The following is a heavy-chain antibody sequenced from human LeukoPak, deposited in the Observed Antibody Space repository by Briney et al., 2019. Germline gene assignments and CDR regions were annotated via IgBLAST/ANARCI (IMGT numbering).Heavy chain of an antibody. V-gene: IGHV1-18*01. CDR2: ISAYNGNT. Sequence: ASVKVSCKASGYTFTSYGISWVRQAPGQGLEWMGWISAYNGNTNYAQKLQGRVTMTTDTSTSTAYMELRSLRSEDTAVYYCASIAAAGEDDYWGQGTLVTVSS. CDR3: ASIAAAGEDDY. CDR1: GYTFTSYG. D-gene: IGHD6-13*01. J-gene: IGHJ4*02.